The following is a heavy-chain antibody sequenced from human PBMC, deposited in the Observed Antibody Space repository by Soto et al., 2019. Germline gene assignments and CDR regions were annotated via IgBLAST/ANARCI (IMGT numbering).Heavy chain of an antibody. CDR2: IYPGDSDT. CDR1: GYSFSSYW. Sequence: GESLKISCKGSGYSFSSYWIGWVRQMPGQGPEWGGIIYPGDSDTRYSPYFQGQVTISADKSISTASLQWSSLKASDTAMYYCARYCSGGSCYRHSYQFDYWGQGTLVTVSS. J-gene: IGHJ4*02. D-gene: IGHD2-15*01. V-gene: IGHV5-51*01. CDR3: ARYCSGGSCYRHSYQFDY.